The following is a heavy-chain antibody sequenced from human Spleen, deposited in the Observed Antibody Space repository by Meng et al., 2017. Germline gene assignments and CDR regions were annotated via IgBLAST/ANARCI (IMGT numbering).Heavy chain of an antibody. V-gene: IGHV3-9*01. D-gene: IGHD1-26*01. CDR2: ISWNSGSI. CDR3: AKDISGSYYRYYFDY. Sequence: GGSLRLSCAASGFTFDDYAMHWVRQAPGKGLEWVSGISWNSGSIGYADSVKGRFTISRDNAKNSLYLQMNSLRAEDTAVYYCAKDISGSYYRYYFDYWGQGTLVTVSS. J-gene: IGHJ4*02. CDR1: GFTFDDYA.